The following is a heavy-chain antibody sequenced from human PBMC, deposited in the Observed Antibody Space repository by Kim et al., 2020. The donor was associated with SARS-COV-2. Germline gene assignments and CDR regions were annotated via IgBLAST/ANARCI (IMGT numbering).Heavy chain of an antibody. Sequence: SETLSLTCTVSGGSISSSSYYWGWIRQPPGKGLEWIGSIYYSGSTYYNPSLKSRVTISVDTSKNQFSLKLSSVTAADTAVYYCARLGGSGSYGEYWGQGTLVTVSS. CDR1: GGSISSSSYY. D-gene: IGHD3-10*01. CDR3: ARLGGSGSYGEY. V-gene: IGHV4-39*01. CDR2: IYYSGST. J-gene: IGHJ4*02.